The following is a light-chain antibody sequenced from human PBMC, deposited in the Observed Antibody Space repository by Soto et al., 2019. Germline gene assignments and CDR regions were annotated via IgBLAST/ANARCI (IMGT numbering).Light chain of an antibody. V-gene: IGLV1-40*01. Sequence: QSVLTQPPSVSGAPGQRVTISCTGSSSNIGAGYDVPWYQQLPGTAPKLLIYGNSNRPSGVPDRCSGSKSGTSASLAITGLQAEDEAEYYCQSYDSSLSVVFGGGTKLTVL. CDR2: GNS. CDR1: SSNIGAGYD. CDR3: QSYDSSLSVV. J-gene: IGLJ2*01.